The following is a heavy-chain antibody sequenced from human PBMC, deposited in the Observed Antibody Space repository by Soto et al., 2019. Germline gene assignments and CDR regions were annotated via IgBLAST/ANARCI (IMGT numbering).Heavy chain of an antibody. J-gene: IGHJ4*02. CDR1: GVSISSYY. CDR2: IYYSGST. CDR3: AREGVYYDSSGDHRPFDY. D-gene: IGHD3-22*01. Sequence: PSETLSLTCTVSGVSISSYYWSWIRQPPGKGLEWIGYIYYSGSTNYNPSLKSRVTISVDTSKNQFSLKLSSVTAADTAVYYCAREGVYYDSSGDHRPFDYWGQGTLVTVSS. V-gene: IGHV4-59*13.